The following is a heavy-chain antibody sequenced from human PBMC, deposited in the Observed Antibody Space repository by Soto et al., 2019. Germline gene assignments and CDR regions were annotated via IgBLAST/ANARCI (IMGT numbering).Heavy chain of an antibody. CDR2: IYHSGST. CDR3: ARDTEKMTTVGFDI. J-gene: IGHJ3*02. CDR1: GGSISSSNW. D-gene: IGHD4-17*01. V-gene: IGHV4-4*02. Sequence: QVQLQESGPGLVKPSGTLSLTCAVSGGSISSSNWWSWVRQPPGKGLGWIGEIYHSGSTNYNPSRKSRVTRSVDKSKNRCSLKLSSVTAADTALYYCARDTEKMTTVGFDIWGQGTMVTVSS.